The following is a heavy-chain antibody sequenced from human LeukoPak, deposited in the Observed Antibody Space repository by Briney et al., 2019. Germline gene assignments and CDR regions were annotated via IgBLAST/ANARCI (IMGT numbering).Heavy chain of an antibody. CDR3: ARSSYSSSSSV. V-gene: IGHV3-23*01. Sequence: PGGSLRLSCAASGFTFSTYAMSWVRQAPGEGLEWVSFISFSGDTTNYADSVKGRFTISRDNAKNSLYLQINSLRAEDTAVYYCARSSYSSSSSVWGQGTMVTVSS. D-gene: IGHD6-6*01. CDR2: ISFSGDTT. J-gene: IGHJ3*01. CDR1: GFTFSTYA.